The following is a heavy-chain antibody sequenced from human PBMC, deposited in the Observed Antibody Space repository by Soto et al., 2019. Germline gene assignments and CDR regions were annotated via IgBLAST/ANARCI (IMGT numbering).Heavy chain of an antibody. CDR3: ASGGVPNVGWFDP. CDR1: GHSISTSPCC. CDR2: IYSSRNT. Sequence: LSLTCIVSGHSISTSPCCWGWFRRPPGKGLEWIGTIYSSRNTYYNPSLKSRVTISVDTSKNQFSLKLNSVTAADTAVYYCASGGVPNVGWFDPWGQGILVTVSS. D-gene: IGHD3-16*01. J-gene: IGHJ5*02. V-gene: IGHV4-39*01.